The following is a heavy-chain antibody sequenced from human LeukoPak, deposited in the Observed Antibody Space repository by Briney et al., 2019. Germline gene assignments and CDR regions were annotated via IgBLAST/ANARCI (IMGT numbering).Heavy chain of an antibody. V-gene: IGHV1-46*01. Sequence: ASVKVSCKASGYTFTSYYMHWVRQAPGQGLEWMGIINPSGGSTSYARKFQGRVTMTRDTSTSTVYMELSSLRSEDTAVYYCARSEWFGELYDYWGQGTLVTVSS. CDR1: GYTFTSYY. J-gene: IGHJ4*02. D-gene: IGHD3-10*01. CDR2: INPSGGST. CDR3: ARSEWFGELYDY.